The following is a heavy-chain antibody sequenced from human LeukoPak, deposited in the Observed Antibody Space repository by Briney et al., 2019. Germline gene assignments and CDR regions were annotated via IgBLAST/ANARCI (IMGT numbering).Heavy chain of an antibody. CDR2: VTSGGST. CDR3: AKGQAYYDTLTGYPRYYYYAMDV. J-gene: IGHJ6*02. Sequence: GGSLRLSCAASGFTFSTHAMSWVRQAPGKGLEWVSAVTSGGSTYNADSVKGRFTIFRDDPKNMLYLQMNRLKAEDPAGYYCAKGQAYYDTLTGYPRYYYYAMDVWGQGTTVTVAS. V-gene: IGHV3-23*01. D-gene: IGHD3-9*01. CDR1: GFTFSTHA.